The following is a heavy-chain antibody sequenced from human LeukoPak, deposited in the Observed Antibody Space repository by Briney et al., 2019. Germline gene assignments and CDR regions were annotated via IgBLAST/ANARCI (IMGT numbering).Heavy chain of an antibody. J-gene: IGHJ5*02. Sequence: SETLSLTCTVFGGSISSSSYYWGWIRQPPGKGLEWIGSIYYSGSTYYNPSLKSRVTISVDTSKNQFSLKLSSVTAADTAVYYCARLLTTVTTYWFDPWGQGTLVTVSS. CDR1: GGSISSSSYY. CDR3: ARLLTTVTTYWFDP. V-gene: IGHV4-39*01. CDR2: IYYSGST. D-gene: IGHD4-17*01.